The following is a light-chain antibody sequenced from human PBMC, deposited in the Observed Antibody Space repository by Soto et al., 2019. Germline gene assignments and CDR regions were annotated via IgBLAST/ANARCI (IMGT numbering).Light chain of an antibody. CDR2: GAS. V-gene: IGKV3-20*01. Sequence: VVFTQSPGTLSLSAGGRATLSCRASQSVSNNYLAWYKQKPGHAPRLLIYGASNRATGIPDRLSGSGSGTEFTLTISRLAPEDFAVYYCQQYGSPGTFGHGTKVDIK. CDR1: QSVSNNY. CDR3: QQYGSPGT. J-gene: IGKJ1*01.